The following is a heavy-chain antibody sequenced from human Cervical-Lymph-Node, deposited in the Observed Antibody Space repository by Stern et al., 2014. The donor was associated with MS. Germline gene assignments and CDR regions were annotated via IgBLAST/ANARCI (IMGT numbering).Heavy chain of an antibody. CDR1: GYTLTEMY. V-gene: IGHV1-24*01. D-gene: IGHD2-21*02. CDR2: YEPHQGET. Sequence: VQLVQSGAEVKKPGASVKVSCKVSGYTLTEMYMHWVRQAPGKGLEWMGGYEPHQGETGDAQKIQGRVTMAEARSTDTAYMELTSLRSDDTAVYYCATHRGRVTYYSGLDVWGQGTTVTVSS. J-gene: IGHJ6*02. CDR3: ATHRGRVTYYSGLDV.